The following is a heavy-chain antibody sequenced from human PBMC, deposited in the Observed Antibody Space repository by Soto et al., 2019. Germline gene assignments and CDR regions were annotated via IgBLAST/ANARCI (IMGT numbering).Heavy chain of an antibody. D-gene: IGHD6-19*01. Sequence: EVQLLESGGGLVQPGGSLRLSCAASGFTFSAYAMSWVRQAPGKGLEWVSSIHGGGGGTFYADSVKGRFTISRDNSRNKLVRQIHSLRADDTGVYYCARVAVSEKRQWLWFGPWGPGTLVT. J-gene: IGHJ5*02. CDR2: IHGGGGGT. CDR3: ARVAVSEKRQWLWFGP. CDR1: GFTFSAYA. V-gene: IGHV3-23*01.